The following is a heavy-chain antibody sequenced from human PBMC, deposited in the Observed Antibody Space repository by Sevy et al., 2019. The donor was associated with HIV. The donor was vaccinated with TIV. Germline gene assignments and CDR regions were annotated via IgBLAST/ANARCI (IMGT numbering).Heavy chain of an antibody. CDR3: ARFSFYDNAWFDP. Sequence: LSLTCTVSGGSFTSGGYYWSWIRQHPGEGLEWIGYIYYSGSTYYNPSLKSRVTISVDTSKNQFSLKLSSVTAADTAVYYCARFSFYDNAWFDPWGQGTLVTVSS. CDR2: IYYSGST. J-gene: IGHJ5*02. CDR1: GGSFTSGGYY. D-gene: IGHD3-22*01. V-gene: IGHV4-31*03.